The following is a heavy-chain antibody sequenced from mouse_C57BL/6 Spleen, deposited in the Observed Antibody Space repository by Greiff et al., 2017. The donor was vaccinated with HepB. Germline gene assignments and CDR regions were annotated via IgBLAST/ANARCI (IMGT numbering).Heavy chain of an antibody. J-gene: IGHJ3*01. CDR2: IYPRSGNT. CDR3: AKEDDSWFAY. CDR1: GYTFTSYG. Sequence: VKLMESGAELARPGASVKLSCKASGYTFTSYGISWVKQRTGQGLEWIGEIYPRSGNTYYNEKFKGKATLTADKSSSTAYMELRSLTSEDSAVYFCAKEDDSWFAYWGQGTLVTVSA. D-gene: IGHD2-4*01. V-gene: IGHV1-81*01.